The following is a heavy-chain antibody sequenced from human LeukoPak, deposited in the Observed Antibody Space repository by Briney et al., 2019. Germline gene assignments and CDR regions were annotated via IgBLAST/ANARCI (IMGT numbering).Heavy chain of an antibody. CDR2: INHSGST. V-gene: IGHV4-34*01. J-gene: IGHJ4*02. D-gene: IGHD2-15*01. CDR1: GGSISSYY. Sequence: SETLSLTCTVSGGSISSYYWSWIRQPPGKGLEWIGEINHSGSTNYNPSLKSRVTVSVDTSKNQFSLKLSSVTAADTAVYYCAGRWYWGQGTLVTVSS. CDR3: AGRWY.